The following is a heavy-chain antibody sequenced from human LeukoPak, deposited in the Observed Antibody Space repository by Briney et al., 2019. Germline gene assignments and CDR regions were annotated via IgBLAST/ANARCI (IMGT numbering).Heavy chain of an antibody. CDR1: GDSVTSDNFY. CDR2: VYRSGSA. V-gene: IGHV4-39*07. D-gene: IGHD3-22*01. CDR3: ARVGSLHDSRWDDY. J-gene: IGHJ4*02. Sequence: PSETLSLTCNVSGDSVTSDNFYWAWIRQPPGKGPEWIGTVYRSGSAYHNPSLKSRLTISIDTSKNQFSLKLSSVTAADTAVYYCARVGSLHDSRWDDYWGQGTLVTVSS.